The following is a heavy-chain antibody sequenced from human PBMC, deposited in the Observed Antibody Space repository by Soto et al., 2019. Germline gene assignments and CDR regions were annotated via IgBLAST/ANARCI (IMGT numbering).Heavy chain of an antibody. CDR1: GFSLSTPDVG. CDR2: VYWDDSK. J-gene: IGHJ5*02. V-gene: IGHV2-5*02. CDR3: SPCSGGEASS. D-gene: IGHD2-15*01. Sequence: QITLNESGPSLVKPTQTLTLICTFSGFSLSTPDVGVGWIRQPPGEALEWLGVVYWDDSKTCSPSLESRLPANKHASKNQVVLRMTKGGPVNKASYYCSPCSGGEASSWGQGTLVSVSS.